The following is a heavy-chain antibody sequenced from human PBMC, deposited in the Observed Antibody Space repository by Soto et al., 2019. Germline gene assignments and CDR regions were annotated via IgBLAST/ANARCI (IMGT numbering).Heavy chain of an antibody. D-gene: IGHD4-17*01. J-gene: IGHJ6*03. Sequence: QVQLQQWGAGLLKPSETLSLTCAVYGGSFSGYYWSWIRQPPGKGLEWIGEINHSGSTNYNPSLKSRVTISVDTSKNQCSLKLSSVTAADTAVYYCARGIWDYERYYYYMDVWGKGTTVTVSS. CDR2: INHSGST. CDR1: GGSFSGYY. V-gene: IGHV4-34*01. CDR3: ARGIWDYERYYYYMDV.